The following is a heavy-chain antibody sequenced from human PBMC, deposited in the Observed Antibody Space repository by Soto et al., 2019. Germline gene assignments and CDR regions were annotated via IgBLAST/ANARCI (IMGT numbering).Heavy chain of an antibody. CDR2: IDPSDSYT. J-gene: IGHJ4*02. V-gene: IGHV5-10-1*01. CDR1: GYSFTSYW. D-gene: IGHD3-3*01. Sequence: VECLNSSCKGPGYSFTSYWIIWVLQMPGKGLEWMGSIDPSDSYTNYSPSFQGHVTISPDKSISTAYLQWSSLKASDTAMYYCARHSPHYDFWSPFDYWGQGTLVTVSS. CDR3: ARHSPHYDFWSPFDY.